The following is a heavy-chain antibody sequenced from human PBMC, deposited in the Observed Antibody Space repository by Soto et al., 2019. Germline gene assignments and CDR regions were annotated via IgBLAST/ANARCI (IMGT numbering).Heavy chain of an antibody. V-gene: IGHV4-30-4*01. D-gene: IGHD4-17*01. Sequence: QVQLQESGPGLVKPSQTLSLTCTVSGGSISSGAYYWGWVRQPPGKGLEWIGYIYYSGSTYYNPSLKSRVTISVDTSKNQFSLKLSSVTATDTAVYYCARDNYGDTYYFDYWGREPWSPSPQ. J-gene: IGHJ4*02. CDR1: GGSISSGAYY. CDR3: ARDNYGDTYYFDY. CDR2: IYYSGST.